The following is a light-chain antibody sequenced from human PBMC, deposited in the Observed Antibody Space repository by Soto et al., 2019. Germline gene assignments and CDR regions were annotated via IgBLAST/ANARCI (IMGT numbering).Light chain of an antibody. V-gene: IGKV3D-15*01. CDR1: RDVYINA. Sequence: VVLTQSPATLSLSPGEPATLSCRASRDVYINALAWYQQKPGRTPTLLIYGASTRATGIPDRFSATGSGTEFSLTISSVEPEDFAVYYCQQYNNWPRTFGQGIKLEIK. J-gene: IGKJ2*01. CDR2: GAS. CDR3: QQYNNWPRT.